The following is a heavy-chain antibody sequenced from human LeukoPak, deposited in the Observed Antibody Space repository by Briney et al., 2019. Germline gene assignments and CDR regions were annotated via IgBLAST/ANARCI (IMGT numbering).Heavy chain of an antibody. CDR3: ASIVGGTSIDY. V-gene: IGHV3-73*01. Sequence: GGSLKLSCAASGFTFSDSAMHWVRQASGKGLEWIGRTRSKAKSYATAYVESVKGRFTISRDDSKSTAYLQMNSLKTEDTAVYYCASIVGGTSIDYWGQGTLVTVSS. D-gene: IGHD1-26*01. CDR2: TRSKAKSYAT. CDR1: GFTFSDSA. J-gene: IGHJ4*02.